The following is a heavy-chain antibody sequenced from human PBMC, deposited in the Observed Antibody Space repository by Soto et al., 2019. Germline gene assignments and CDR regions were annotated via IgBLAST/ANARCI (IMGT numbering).Heavy chain of an antibody. CDR3: ARDLKESTMIVVVTEDAFDI. CDR2: ISSSSSYI. Sequence: GGSLRLSCAASGFTFSSYSMNWVRQAPGKGLEWVLSISSSSSYIYYADSVKGRFIISRDNAKNSLFLQMNSLRAEDTAVYYCARDLKESTMIVVVTEDAFDIWGQGTMVTVSS. D-gene: IGHD3-22*01. J-gene: IGHJ3*02. CDR1: GFTFSSYS. V-gene: IGHV3-21*01.